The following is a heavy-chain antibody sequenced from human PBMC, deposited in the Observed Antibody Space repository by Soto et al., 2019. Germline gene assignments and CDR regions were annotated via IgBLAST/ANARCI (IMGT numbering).Heavy chain of an antibody. CDR2: ISAHNGNS. Sequence: QIQLVQSGAEVKEPGASVKVSCKAAGYTFINYAIKWVRQAPGQGLEWMGWISAHNGNSNYAQKFQGRVTMTTDTSTNTADMELRSLTSGDTAVYYFARDLSSGYGLDYFDYWGQGTLVSVSS. CDR3: ARDLSSGYGLDYFDY. CDR1: GYTFINYA. J-gene: IGHJ4*02. D-gene: IGHD6-25*01. V-gene: IGHV1-18*01.